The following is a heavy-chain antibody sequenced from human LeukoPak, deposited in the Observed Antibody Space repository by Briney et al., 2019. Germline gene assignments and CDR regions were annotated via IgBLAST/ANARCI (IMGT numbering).Heavy chain of an antibody. V-gene: IGHV3-66*01. CDR1: GFTVSSNY. CDR2: LYRGGDT. Sequence: GGSLRLSCVASGFTVSSNYMSWVRQAPGKGLEWVSVLYRGGDTYYADSVKGRFTISRDNSKNTLYMQMNSLRVEDTAIYYCARDSYVDSEGARWFDPWGQGTLVTVSS. J-gene: IGHJ5*02. D-gene: IGHD3-9*01. CDR3: ARDSYVDSEGARWFDP.